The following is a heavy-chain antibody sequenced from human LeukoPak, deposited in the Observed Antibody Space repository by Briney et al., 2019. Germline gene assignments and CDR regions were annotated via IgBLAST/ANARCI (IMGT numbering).Heavy chain of an antibody. J-gene: IGHJ3*02. D-gene: IGHD4-23*01. CDR3: ARSLIDYGGSYDAFDI. CDR2: IIPIFGTA. Sequence: SVKVSCKASGGTFSSYAISWVRQAPGQGLEWMGGIIPIFGTANYAQKFQGRVTITADQSTSTAYMELSSLRSEDTAVYYCARSLIDYGGSYDAFDIWGQGTMVTISS. CDR1: GGTFSSYA. V-gene: IGHV1-69*13.